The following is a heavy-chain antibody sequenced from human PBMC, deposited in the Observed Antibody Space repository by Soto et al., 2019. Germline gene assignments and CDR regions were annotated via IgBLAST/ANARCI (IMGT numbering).Heavy chain of an antibody. CDR1: GGSFSGYY. CDR3: ARGLQKAGEGSSWFDP. D-gene: IGHD6-13*01. Sequence: SETLSLIFAVDGGSFSGYYWSWIRQPPGKGLEWIGEINHSGSTNYNPSLKSRVTISVDTSKNQFSLKLSSVTAADTAVYYCARGLQKAGEGSSWFDPWGQGTLVTVSS. V-gene: IGHV4-34*01. CDR2: INHSGST. J-gene: IGHJ5*02.